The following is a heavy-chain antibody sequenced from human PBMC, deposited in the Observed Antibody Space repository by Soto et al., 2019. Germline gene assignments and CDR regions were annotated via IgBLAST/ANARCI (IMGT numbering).Heavy chain of an antibody. CDR3: ARDTLPTDFGLGWDV. J-gene: IGHJ6*02. D-gene: IGHD4-17*01. CDR2: ISNGATTT. Sequence: GGSLRLSCEASKFIFSDYYMCWIRQAPGKGLEWVAYISNGATTTHYADSVRGRFTISRDNAKNSLYLQMNSLRAEDTAIYYCARDTLPTDFGLGWDVWGQGTTVTVSS. V-gene: IGHV3-11*01. CDR1: KFIFSDYY.